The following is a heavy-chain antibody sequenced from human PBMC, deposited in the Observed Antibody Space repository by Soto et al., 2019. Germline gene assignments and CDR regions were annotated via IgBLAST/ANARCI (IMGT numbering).Heavy chain of an antibody. CDR1: VDSISTYY. Sequence: SETLSLTCTVAVDSISTYYWSWIRRPAGKGLEWIGRIDASGNTNYNPSLKSRVTMSADTSKKQFSLKLTSVTAADTAVYYCARYSNNWFQTEGMDVWGQGTTVTVSS. V-gene: IGHV4-4*07. D-gene: IGHD1-20*01. CDR2: IDASGNT. CDR3: ARYSNNWFQTEGMDV. J-gene: IGHJ6*02.